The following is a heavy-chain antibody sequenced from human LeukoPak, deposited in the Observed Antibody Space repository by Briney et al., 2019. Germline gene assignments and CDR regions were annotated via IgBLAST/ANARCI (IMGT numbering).Heavy chain of an antibody. V-gene: IGHV3-23*01. CDR3: AKLSPYRVSSCVDL. CDR2: ISGSGRST. D-gene: IGHD1-14*01. J-gene: IGHJ2*01. Sequence: GGSLRLSCAASGFNFGSYAMTWVRQAPGKGLEWVASISGSGRSTYYSDSVKGRFSISRDNSNNTLFFQMTNLRGEDTAIYYCAKLSPYRVSSCVDLWGRGTLVTVAS. CDR1: GFNFGSYA.